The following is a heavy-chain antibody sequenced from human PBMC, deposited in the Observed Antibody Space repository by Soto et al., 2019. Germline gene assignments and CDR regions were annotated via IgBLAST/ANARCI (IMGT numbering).Heavy chain of an antibody. D-gene: IGHD3-22*01. Sequence: PSETLSLTCSISGGSISGYHWNWIRQTPGKGVEWIGYFNNSGSPNYSSSLKSRVTISVDTSKNQFSLKLSSVTAADTAVYYCARQGYYDSSGYGIDYWGQGTLVTVSS. CDR2: FNNSGSP. J-gene: IGHJ4*02. CDR3: ARQGYYDSSGYGIDY. V-gene: IGHV4-59*08. CDR1: GGSISGYH.